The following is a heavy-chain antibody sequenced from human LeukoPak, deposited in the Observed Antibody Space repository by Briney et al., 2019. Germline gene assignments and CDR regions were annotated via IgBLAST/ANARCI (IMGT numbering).Heavy chain of an antibody. CDR3: AKASSYCSGGSCYSASDY. CDR2: ISGNGGTT. CDR1: GFTFSNYA. D-gene: IGHD2-15*01. V-gene: IGHV3-23*01. J-gene: IGHJ4*02. Sequence: GGSLRLSCAASGFTFSNYAMSWVRQAPGKGLEWVSGISGNGGTTYYADSVKGRFTISRDNSKNTLHLQMNSQRAEDTAVYYCAKASSYCSGGSCYSASDYWGQGTLVTVSS.